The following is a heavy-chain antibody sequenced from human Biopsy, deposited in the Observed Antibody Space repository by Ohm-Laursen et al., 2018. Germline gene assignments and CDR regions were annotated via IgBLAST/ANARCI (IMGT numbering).Heavy chain of an antibody. CDR3: ARDDAVTVIRGLYY. V-gene: IGHV4-59*01. CDR1: GGSISSYY. Sequence: SETLFLTCTVSGGSISSYYWNWIRQPPGKGLEWIGYIYYSGTTDYSPSLKSRVTISIDKSKNQFFLKLSSVTAEDTAVYYCARDDAVTVIRGLYYWGQGALVTVSS. CDR2: IYYSGTT. D-gene: IGHD2-21*02. J-gene: IGHJ4*02.